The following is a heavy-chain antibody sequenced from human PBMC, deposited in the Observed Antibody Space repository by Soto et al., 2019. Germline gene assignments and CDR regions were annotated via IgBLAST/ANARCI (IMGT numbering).Heavy chain of an antibody. CDR2: INAGNGNT. CDR1: GYTFTSYA. CDR3: GKDAKFDDIYTGYFVNDL. D-gene: IGHD3-9*01. Sequence: ASVKVSCKASGYTFTSYAMHWVRQAPGQRLEGMGWINAGNGNTKYSQKFQGRVTITRDTSASTAYMELSSLRSEDTAVYYCGKDAKFDDIYTGYFVNDLWGQGTPVTVSS. J-gene: IGHJ4*02. V-gene: IGHV1-3*01.